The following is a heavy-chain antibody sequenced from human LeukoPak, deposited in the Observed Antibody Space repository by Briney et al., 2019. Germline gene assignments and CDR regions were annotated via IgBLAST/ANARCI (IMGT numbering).Heavy chain of an antibody. CDR2: IYHSGAT. D-gene: IGHD6-19*01. Sequence: SETLSLTCTFSGGSIRSYYWSWIRQPPGKGLEWIGYIYHSGATRYNPSLKSRVAISIDTSKSQFSLKLNSVTAADTAVYFCARHRVEVAGSYFDDWGQRTLVTVSS. V-gene: IGHV4-59*08. CDR3: ARHRVEVAGSYFDD. J-gene: IGHJ4*02. CDR1: GGSIRSYY.